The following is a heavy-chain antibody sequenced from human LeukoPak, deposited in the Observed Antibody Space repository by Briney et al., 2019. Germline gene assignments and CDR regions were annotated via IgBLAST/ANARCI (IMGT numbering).Heavy chain of an antibody. J-gene: IGHJ4*02. V-gene: IGHV3-21*01. CDR1: GFTFSSYS. Sequence: GGSLRLSCAASGFTFSSYSMNWVRQAPWKGLEWVSSISSSSSYIYYADSVKGRFTISRDNAKNSLYLQMNSLRAEDTAVYYCARDPGVAVAEQGYWGQGTLVTVSS. CDR2: ISSSSSYI. CDR3: ARDPGVAVAEQGY. D-gene: IGHD6-19*01.